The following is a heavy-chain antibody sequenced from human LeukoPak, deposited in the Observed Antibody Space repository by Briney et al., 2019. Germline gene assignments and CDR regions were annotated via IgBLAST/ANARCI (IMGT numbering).Heavy chain of an antibody. CDR1: GGTFSSYA. V-gene: IGHV1-69*04. Sequence: SVKVSCKASGGTFSSYAISWVRQAPGQGLEWMGMIIPILGIANYAQKFQGRVTITADKSTSTAYMELSSLRSEDTAVYYCARGTTTVTTPYYYYGMDVWGQGTTVTVSS. D-gene: IGHD4-17*01. J-gene: IGHJ6*02. CDR2: IIPILGIA. CDR3: ARGTTTVTTPYYYYGMDV.